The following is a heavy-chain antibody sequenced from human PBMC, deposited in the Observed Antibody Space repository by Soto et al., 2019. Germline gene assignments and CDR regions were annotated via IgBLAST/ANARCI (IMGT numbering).Heavy chain of an antibody. Sequence: PSETLSLTCTVSGGSISSYYWSWIRQPPGKGLEWIGYIYYSGSTNYNPSLKSRVTMSVDTSQSQFSLELSRFSLELTSVTAADSAVYYCSRAMFLTGFYVAYLDVWGRGTQGTVSS. J-gene: IGHJ2*01. D-gene: IGHD3-9*01. V-gene: IGHV4-59*12. CDR3: SRAMFLTGFYVAYLDV. CDR1: GGSISSYY. CDR2: IYYSGST.